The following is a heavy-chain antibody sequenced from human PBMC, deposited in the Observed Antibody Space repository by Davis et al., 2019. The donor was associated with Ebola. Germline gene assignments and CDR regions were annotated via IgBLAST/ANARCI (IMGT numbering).Heavy chain of an antibody. CDR3: ARTPPTVRIFDY. V-gene: IGHV4-34*01. D-gene: IGHD4-17*01. CDR1: GFTFSSYA. J-gene: IGHJ4*02. Sequence: GSLRLSCAASGFTFSSYAMSWVRQAPGKGLEWIGEINHSGSTNYNPSLKSRVTISVDTSKNQFSLKLSSVTAADTAVYYCARTPPTVRIFDYWGQGTLVTVSS. CDR2: INHSGST.